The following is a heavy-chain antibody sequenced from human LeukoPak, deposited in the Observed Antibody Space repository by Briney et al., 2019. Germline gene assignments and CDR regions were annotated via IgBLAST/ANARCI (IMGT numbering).Heavy chain of an antibody. CDR2: IKQDGSEK. CDR3: ARDYYDSSGYYYFDY. Sequence: PGRSLRLSCAASGFTFSSYAMHWVRQAPGKGLEWVANIKQDGSEKYYVDSVKGRFTISRDNAKDSLYLQMNSLRAEDTAVYYCARDYYDSSGYYYFDYWGQGTLVTVSS. V-gene: IGHV3-7*01. D-gene: IGHD3-22*01. J-gene: IGHJ4*02. CDR1: GFTFSSYA.